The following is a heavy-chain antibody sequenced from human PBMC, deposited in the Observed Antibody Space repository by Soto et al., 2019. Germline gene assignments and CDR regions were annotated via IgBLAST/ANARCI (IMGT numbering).Heavy chain of an antibody. Sequence: GESLKISCKGSGYSFTSYWIGWVRQMPGKGLEWMGIIYPGDSDTRYSPSFQGQVTISADKSISTAYLQWSSLKASDTAMYYCAKAAGTRYSSGWEVPNWFDPWGQGTLVTVSS. D-gene: IGHD6-19*01. V-gene: IGHV5-51*01. CDR1: GYSFTSYW. CDR3: AKAAGTRYSSGWEVPNWFDP. J-gene: IGHJ5*02. CDR2: IYPGDSDT.